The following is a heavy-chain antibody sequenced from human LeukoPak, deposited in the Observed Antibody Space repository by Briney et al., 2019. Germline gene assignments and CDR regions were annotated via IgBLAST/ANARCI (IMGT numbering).Heavy chain of an antibody. D-gene: IGHD6-25*01. V-gene: IGHV4-4*09. J-gene: IGHJ6*03. CDR2: IYTSAIT. CDR1: GGSISRYY. CDR3: ARHGVAAPFYYMDV. Sequence: SETLSLTCTVSGGSISRYYWSWIRQPPGKRLEWIGCIYTSAITNYNPSLKSRVTISVDTSRSQFSLKLSSLTAADTAVYYCARHGVAAPFYYMDVWGKGTTVTVSS.